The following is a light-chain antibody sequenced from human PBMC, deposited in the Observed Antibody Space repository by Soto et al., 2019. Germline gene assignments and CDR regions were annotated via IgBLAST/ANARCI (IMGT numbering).Light chain of an antibody. CDR2: DAS. Sequence: DIVLTQSPATLSLSPGESATLSCRASQRVSTYLAWYQQKPGQPPKLLIFDASTSATDIPPRFSGSGSGTDFTLTISSLEPEDFAVYYCQQRSNWPTFGPGTKVHV. CDR1: QRVSTY. CDR3: QQRSNWPT. V-gene: IGKV3-11*01. J-gene: IGKJ3*01.